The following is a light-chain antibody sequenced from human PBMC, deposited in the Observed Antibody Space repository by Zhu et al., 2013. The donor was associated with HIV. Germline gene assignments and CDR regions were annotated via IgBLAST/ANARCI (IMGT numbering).Light chain of an antibody. CDR3: QQYARSPQT. CDR2: GAS. V-gene: IGKV3-20*01. J-gene: IGKJ1*01. Sequence: IVLTQSPGTLSLSPGERATLSCRASQGITDYLAWYQQKPGQSPKLLIYGASSRATGTPDRFSGSGSGTDFTLTISRLEPEDFAVYYCQQYARSPQTFGPGSKVEI. CDR1: QGITDY.